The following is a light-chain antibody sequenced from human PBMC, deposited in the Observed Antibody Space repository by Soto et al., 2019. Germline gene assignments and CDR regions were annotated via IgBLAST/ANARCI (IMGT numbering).Light chain of an antibody. V-gene: IGLV1-40*01. CDR3: QSYDSSLSAEV. Sequence: QSALTQPPSVSGAPGQRVTISCTGTSSNIGADYDVHWYRQLPGTAPKLLIFGNSHRPSGVPGRFSGSKSGTSASLAITGLQAEDEADYYCQSYDSSLSAEVFGGGTKLTVL. J-gene: IGLJ2*01. CDR2: GNS. CDR1: SSNIGADYD.